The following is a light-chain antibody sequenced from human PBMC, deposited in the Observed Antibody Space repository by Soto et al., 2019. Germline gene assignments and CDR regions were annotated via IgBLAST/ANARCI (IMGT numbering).Light chain of an antibody. CDR2: LEGSGSY. Sequence: QPVLTQSSSASASLGSSVKLTCTLSSGYSTYIIAWHQQQPGKAPRYLMKLEGSGSYNKGSGIPDRFSGSSSGADRYLTISNLQFADEADYYCETWDTNVVVFGGGTKLTVL. J-gene: IGLJ2*01. CDR1: SGYSTYI. CDR3: ETWDTNVVV. V-gene: IGLV4-60*02.